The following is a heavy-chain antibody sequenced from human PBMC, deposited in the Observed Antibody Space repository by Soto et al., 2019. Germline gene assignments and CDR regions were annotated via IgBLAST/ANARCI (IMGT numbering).Heavy chain of an antibody. CDR3: AVGNSTTYNCFYP. CDR2: IITFFGTA. J-gene: IGHJ5*02. V-gene: IGHV1-69*13. CDR1: GLTFSSYA. Sequence: ASVKVSCKASGLTFSSYAIRLVLQAGGQGLEWMGGIITFFGTANYAQKFQGRVTITADESTSTAYMDLSSLRYEDTAVYYCAVGNSTTYNCFYPRGQGSLVTVSS. D-gene: IGHD4-17*01.